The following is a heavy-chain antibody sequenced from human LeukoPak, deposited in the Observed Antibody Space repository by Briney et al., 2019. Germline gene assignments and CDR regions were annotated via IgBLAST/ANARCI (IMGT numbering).Heavy chain of an antibody. CDR2: IRNKANGVTT. Sequence: GGSLRLSCTTSGFTFSDYAVSWVRQAPGKGLEWIGFIRNKANGVTTEYAASVKGRFTISRDDSKTIAHLQMSSLKTEDTAVYYCSRFYSSGWASGAFDVWGQGTMVTVSS. J-gene: IGHJ3*01. CDR1: GFTFSDYA. V-gene: IGHV3-49*04. CDR3: SRFYSSGWASGAFDV. D-gene: IGHD3-22*01.